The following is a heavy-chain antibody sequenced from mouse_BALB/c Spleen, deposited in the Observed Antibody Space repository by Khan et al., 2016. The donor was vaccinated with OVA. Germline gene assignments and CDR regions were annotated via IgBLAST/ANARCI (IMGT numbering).Heavy chain of an antibody. Sequence: EVELVESGGDLVKPGGSLKLSCAASGFTFSSYTMSWVRQTPEKRLEWVATISSGGSYTYYPDSVKGRFTISRDNAKNTLYLQMSMLKSEDTAMYYCTVDGNYAPWYFDVWGAGTTVTVSS. CDR1: GFTFSSYT. D-gene: IGHD2-1*01. CDR3: TVDGNYAPWYFDV. CDR2: ISSGGSYT. J-gene: IGHJ1*01. V-gene: IGHV5-6-4*01.